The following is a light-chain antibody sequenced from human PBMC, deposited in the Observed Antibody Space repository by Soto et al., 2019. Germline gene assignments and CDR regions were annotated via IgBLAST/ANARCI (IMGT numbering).Light chain of an antibody. V-gene: IGKV1-17*01. CDR3: LQHRHFSWT. CDR2: LTS. J-gene: IGKJ1*01. CDR1: QDIGND. Sequence: DIQMTQSPSSLSASVGDRVTITCRASQDIGNDLGWYHQKPGKAPKRLIYLTSRLQSGVPSRFSGSRSGTEFTLTISSLQPEDFATYYCLQHRHFSWTFGQGTKVEI.